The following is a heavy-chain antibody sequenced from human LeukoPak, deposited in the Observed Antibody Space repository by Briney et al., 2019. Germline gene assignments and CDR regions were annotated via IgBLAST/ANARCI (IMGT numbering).Heavy chain of an antibody. V-gene: IGHV4-30-4*08. CDR3: ARALTDAALDI. CDR2: IYYSGST. J-gene: IGHJ3*02. D-gene: IGHD2-8*02. Sequence: SETLSLTCTVSGGSISSGDYYWRWIRQPPGKGLEWIGYIYYSGSTYYNPSLKSRVTISVDTSKNQFSQKLSSVTAADTAVSYCARALTDAALDIWGQGTMVTVSS. CDR1: GGSISSGDYY.